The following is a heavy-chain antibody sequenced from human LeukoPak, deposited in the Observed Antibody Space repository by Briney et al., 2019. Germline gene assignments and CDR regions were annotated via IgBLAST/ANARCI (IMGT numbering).Heavy chain of an antibody. V-gene: IGHV4-4*07. CDR1: GGSISSYY. J-gene: IGHJ5*02. CDR3: ARDRSAPTYNWFDP. Sequence: PSETLSLTCTVSGGSISSYYWSWIRQPAGKGLEWIGRINTSGSTNYNPSLKSRVTMSVDTSKNQFSLKLSSVTAADTAVYYCARDRSAPTYNWFDPWGQGTLVTVSS. D-gene: IGHD2-15*01. CDR2: INTSGST.